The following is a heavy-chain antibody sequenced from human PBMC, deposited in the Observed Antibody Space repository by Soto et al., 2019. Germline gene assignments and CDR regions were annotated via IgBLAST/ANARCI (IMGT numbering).Heavy chain of an antibody. CDR2: IWYDGNNK. V-gene: IGHV3-33*01. CDR3: ARSSDPHCGGDSYFGEYFQH. Sequence: PGGSLRLSCAASGFTFSSYGMHWVRQAPGKGLEWVAVIWYDGNNKYYAASVQGRFTISRDNSKNTLYLQMNSLRAEDTAVYYCARSSDPHCGGDSYFGEYFQHWGQGTQVTVSS. CDR1: GFTFSSYG. D-gene: IGHD2-21*02. J-gene: IGHJ1*01.